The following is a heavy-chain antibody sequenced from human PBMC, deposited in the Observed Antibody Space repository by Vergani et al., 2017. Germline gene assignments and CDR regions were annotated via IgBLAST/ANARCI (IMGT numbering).Heavy chain of an antibody. CDR1: GFTFSSYS. CDR3: ARDLFYYDSSGLGKVGGYGMDV. J-gene: IGHJ6*02. D-gene: IGHD3-22*01. CDR2: ISSSSSYI. V-gene: IGHV3-21*01. Sequence: EVQLVESGGGLVKPGGSLRLSCAASGFTFSSYSMNWVRQAPGKGLEWVSSISSSSSYIYYADSVKGRFTISRDNAKNSLYLQMNSLRAEDTAVYYCARDLFYYDSSGLGKVGGYGMDVWGQGTTVTVSS.